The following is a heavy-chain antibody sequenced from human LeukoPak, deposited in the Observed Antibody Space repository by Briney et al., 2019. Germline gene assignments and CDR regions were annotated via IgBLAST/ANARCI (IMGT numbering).Heavy chain of an antibody. D-gene: IGHD6-13*01. J-gene: IGHJ4*02. Sequence: PSETLSLTCTVSGGSISSSSYYWGWIRQPPGKGLEWIGSIYYSGSTYYNPSLKSRVTISVDTSKNQFSLKLSSVTAADTAVYYCARHPPQQLAVDYWGQGTLVTVSS. CDR3: ARHPPQQLAVDY. V-gene: IGHV4-39*01. CDR1: GGSISSSSYY. CDR2: IYYSGST.